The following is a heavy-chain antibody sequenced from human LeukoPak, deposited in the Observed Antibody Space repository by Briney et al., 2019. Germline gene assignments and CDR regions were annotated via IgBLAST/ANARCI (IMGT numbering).Heavy chain of an antibody. CDR2: IYYSGST. CDR3: ARVRYDILTGYYLHFDY. J-gene: IGHJ4*02. Sequence: PSETLSLTCTVSGGSISSYYWSWIRQPPGKGLEWLGYIYYSGSTNYNPSLKSRVTISVDTSKNQFSLKLSTVTAADMAVYYCARVRYDILTGYYLHFDYWGQGTLVTVSS. D-gene: IGHD3-9*01. CDR1: GGSISSYY. V-gene: IGHV4-59*01.